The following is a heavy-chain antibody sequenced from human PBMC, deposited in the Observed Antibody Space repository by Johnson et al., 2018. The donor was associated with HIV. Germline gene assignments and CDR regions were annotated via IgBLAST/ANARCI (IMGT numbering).Heavy chain of an antibody. J-gene: IGHJ3*02. CDR1: GFTFSSYW. Sequence: VQLVESGGGLVQPGGSLRLSCTASGFTFSSYWMHWVRQAPGKGLEWVSVIYSGGSTYYADSVKGRFTISRDNSKNTLYLQMNSLRAEDTAVYYCARAVVVAATNAFDIWGQGTMVTVSS. D-gene: IGHD2-15*01. CDR2: IYSGGST. V-gene: IGHV3-66*02. CDR3: ARAVVVAATNAFDI.